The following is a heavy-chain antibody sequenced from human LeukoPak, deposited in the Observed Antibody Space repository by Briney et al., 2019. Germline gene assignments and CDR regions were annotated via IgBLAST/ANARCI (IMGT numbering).Heavy chain of an antibody. J-gene: IGHJ6*03. CDR3: ASQYDFWSGYYPQTEYYYMDV. CDR1: GYTFTGYY. Sequence: ASVKVSCKASGYTFTGYYIRWVRQAPGQGLEWMGIINPSGGSTSYAQKFQGRVTMTRDTSTSTVYMELSSLRSEDTAVYYCASQYDFWSGYYPQTEYYYMDVWGKGTTVTVSS. D-gene: IGHD3-3*01. V-gene: IGHV1-46*01. CDR2: INPSGGST.